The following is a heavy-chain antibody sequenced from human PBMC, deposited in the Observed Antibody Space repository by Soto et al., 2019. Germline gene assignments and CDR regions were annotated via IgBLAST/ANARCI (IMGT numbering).Heavy chain of an antibody. CDR2: INPNSGGT. Sequence: QVQLVQSGAEVKKPGASVKVSCKASGYTFTGYYMHWVRQAPGQGLEWMGWINPNSGGTNYAQKFQGWVTMTRGTSISTAYMELSRLRSDDTAVYYCARGSGYSYGSYYYGMDVWGQGTTVTVSS. J-gene: IGHJ6*02. CDR1: GYTFTGYY. V-gene: IGHV1-2*04. CDR3: ARGSGYSYGSYYYGMDV. D-gene: IGHD5-18*01.